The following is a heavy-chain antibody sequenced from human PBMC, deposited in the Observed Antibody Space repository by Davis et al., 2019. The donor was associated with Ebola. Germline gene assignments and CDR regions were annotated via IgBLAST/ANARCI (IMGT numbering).Heavy chain of an antibody. Sequence: ASVKVSCKASGYTFTSYGISWVRQAPGQGLEWMGWISAYNGNTNYAPKLQGRVTMTTDTSTSTAYMELRSLRSDDTAVYYCARVQGVPAAMSFYGMDVWGQGTTVTVSS. CDR2: ISAYNGNT. CDR1: GYTFTSYG. V-gene: IGHV1-18*01. D-gene: IGHD2-2*01. CDR3: ARVQGVPAAMSFYGMDV. J-gene: IGHJ6*02.